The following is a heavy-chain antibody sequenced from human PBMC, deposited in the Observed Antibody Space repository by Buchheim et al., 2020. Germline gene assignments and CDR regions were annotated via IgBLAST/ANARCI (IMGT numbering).Heavy chain of an antibody. D-gene: IGHD2-15*01. Sequence: EVQLVESGGGLVQPGGSLRLSCAASGFTFSSYWMSWVRQAPGKGLEWVANIKQDGGEKSYVDSVKGRFTISRANAKNSLYLQMNSLRAEDTAVYYCARERREGYCSGGSCYGYYCYGMDVWGQGTT. CDR2: IKQDGGEK. V-gene: IGHV3-7*01. CDR3: ARERREGYCSGGSCYGYYCYGMDV. CDR1: GFTFSSYW. J-gene: IGHJ6*02.